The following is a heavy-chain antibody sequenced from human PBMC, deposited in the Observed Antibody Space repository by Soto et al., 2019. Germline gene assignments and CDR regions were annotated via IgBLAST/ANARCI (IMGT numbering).Heavy chain of an antibody. V-gene: IGHV4-31*03. J-gene: IGHJ4*02. D-gene: IGHD2-15*01. CDR3: ARGYVFRWYLDF. CDR1: GGSISSGGYY. CDR2: IYYSGST. Sequence: QVQLQESGPGLVKPSQTLSLTCTVSGGSISSGGYYWSWIRQHPGKGLEWIGYIYYSGSTYYNPSLKSRVTISVDTSKNQFSLKLSSVTAADTVVYYCARGYVFRWYLDFWGQGTLVTVSS.